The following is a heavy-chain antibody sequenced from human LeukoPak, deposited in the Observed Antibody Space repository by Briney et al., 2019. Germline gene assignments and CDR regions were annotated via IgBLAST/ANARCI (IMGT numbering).Heavy chain of an antibody. J-gene: IGHJ4*02. V-gene: IGHV4-39*07. D-gene: IGHD2-2*01. Sequence: PSETLSLTCTVTGGSISSSSYYWGWIRQPPGKGLEGIGSFYYSGSTYYNPSLKSRVTISVDTSKNQFSLKLSSVTAADTAVYYCARDKRVVPTAGIDYWGQGTLVTVSS. CDR3: ARDKRVVPTAGIDY. CDR1: GGSISSSSYY. CDR2: FYYSGST.